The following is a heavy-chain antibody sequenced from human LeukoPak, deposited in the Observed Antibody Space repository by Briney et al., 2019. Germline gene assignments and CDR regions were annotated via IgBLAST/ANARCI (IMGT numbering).Heavy chain of an antibody. J-gene: IGHJ3*01. V-gene: IGHV3-30*18. CDR1: GFTFDDYG. Sequence: PGGSLRLSCTASGFTFDDYGMSWVRQAPGKGLEWVAVISYDGGSEYYADSVEGRFTISRDNSKNTLFLQMNSLRAEDTAVYYCAKDLDIFGMWGQGTMVTVSS. D-gene: IGHD3-16*01. CDR3: AKDLDIFGM. CDR2: ISYDGGSE.